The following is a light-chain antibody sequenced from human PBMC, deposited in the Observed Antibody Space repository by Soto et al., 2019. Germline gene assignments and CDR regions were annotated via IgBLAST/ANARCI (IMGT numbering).Light chain of an antibody. CDR3: QQYGSSPWT. CDR1: QSVSSSY. Sequence: EIVLTQSPGTLSLSPGERATLSCRASQSVSSSYLAWYQQKPGQAPRLLIYGASSSATGIPDRFSGSGSGTDFTLTISALEPEDVAVYYCQQYGSSPWTFGQGTKVEIK. J-gene: IGKJ1*01. V-gene: IGKV3-20*01. CDR2: GAS.